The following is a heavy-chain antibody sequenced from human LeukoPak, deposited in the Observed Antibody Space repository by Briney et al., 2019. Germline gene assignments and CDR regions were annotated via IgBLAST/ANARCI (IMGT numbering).Heavy chain of an antibody. Sequence: SETLSLTCAVYGGSPTGYYWSWIRQPPGNGLEWIGEINHSVSTNYNPSLKSRVTISLDTSKNQFSLKLSSVTAADTAVYYCARRGRYCSSTSCPTPRGYFQHWGQGTLVTVSS. J-gene: IGHJ1*01. V-gene: IGHV4-34*01. CDR2: INHSVST. D-gene: IGHD2-2*01. CDR3: ARRGRYCSSTSCPTPRGYFQH. CDR1: GGSPTGYY.